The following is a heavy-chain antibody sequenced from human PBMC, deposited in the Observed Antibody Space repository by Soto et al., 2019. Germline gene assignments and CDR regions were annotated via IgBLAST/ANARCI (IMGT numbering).Heavy chain of an antibody. V-gene: IGHV1-69*13. CDR2: IIPIFGTA. Sequence: SVKVSCKASGYTLTGDYMHWVRQAPGQGLEWMGGIIPIFGTANYAQKFQGRVTITADESTSTAYMELSSLRSEDTAVYYCARDRITIFGVVIDYYYGMDVWGQGTTVTVS. CDR1: GYTLTGDY. J-gene: IGHJ6*02. D-gene: IGHD3-3*01. CDR3: ARDRITIFGVVIDYYYGMDV.